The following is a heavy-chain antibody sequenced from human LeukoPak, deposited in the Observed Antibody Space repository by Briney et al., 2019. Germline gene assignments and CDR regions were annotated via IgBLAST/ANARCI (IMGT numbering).Heavy chain of an antibody. V-gene: IGHV3-30*18. CDR3: AKDQGYSSAIDY. CDR2: ISYDGSNK. CDR1: GFTFSGYG. D-gene: IGHD6-19*01. Sequence: GGSLRLSCAASGFTFSGYGMHWVRQAPGKGLEWVAVISYDGSNKYYADSVKGRFTISRDNSKNTLYLQMNSLRAEDTAVYYCAKDQGYSSAIDYWGQGTLVTVSS. J-gene: IGHJ4*02.